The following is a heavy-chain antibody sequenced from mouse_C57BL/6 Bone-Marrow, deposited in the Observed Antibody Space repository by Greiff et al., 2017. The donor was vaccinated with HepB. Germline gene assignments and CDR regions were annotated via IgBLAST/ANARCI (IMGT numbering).Heavy chain of an antibody. J-gene: IGHJ1*03. CDR3: ARHGANWDWYFDV. Sequence: VQLKESGGDLVKPGGSLKLSCAASGFTFSSYGMSWVRQTPDKRLEWVATISSGGSYTYYPDSVKGRFTISRDNAKNTLYLQMSSLKSEDTAMYYCARHGANWDWYFDVWGTGTTVTVSS. D-gene: IGHD4-1*01. CDR1: GFTFSSYG. CDR2: ISSGGSYT. V-gene: IGHV5-6*01.